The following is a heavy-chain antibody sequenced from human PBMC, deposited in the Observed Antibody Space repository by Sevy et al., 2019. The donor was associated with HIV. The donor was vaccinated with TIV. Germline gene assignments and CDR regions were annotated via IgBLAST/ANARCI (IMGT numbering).Heavy chain of an antibody. CDR1: EFTFSSYA. J-gene: IGHJ4*02. CDR3: AKVAGSGTYYGGDFDY. D-gene: IGHD3-10*01. Sequence: GGSLRLSCAASEFTFSSYAMTWVRQAPGKGLEWVSCISGSGGTTYYADSVKGRFTISRDNSKNTLYLQMNSLRAEDTAVYYCAKVAGSGTYYGGDFDYWGQGTLVTVSS. CDR2: ISGSGGTT. V-gene: IGHV3-23*01.